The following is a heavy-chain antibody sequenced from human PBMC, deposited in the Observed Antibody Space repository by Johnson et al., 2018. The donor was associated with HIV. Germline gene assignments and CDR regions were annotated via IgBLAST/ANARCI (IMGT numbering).Heavy chain of an antibody. CDR2: ISYDGSTK. Sequence: QVQLVESGGGVVQPGGSLRLSSAASGFTFSTYAIHWVSQAPGKGLEWVAIISYDGSTKYYADSVKGRFTISRDNSKNTLHLQMNSLRAEDTAVYYCARGGLGFQNIHDPLDIWGQGTMVTVSS. CDR3: ARGGLGFQNIHDPLDI. CDR1: GFTFSTYA. V-gene: IGHV3-30-3*01. D-gene: IGHD1/OR15-1a*01. J-gene: IGHJ3*02.